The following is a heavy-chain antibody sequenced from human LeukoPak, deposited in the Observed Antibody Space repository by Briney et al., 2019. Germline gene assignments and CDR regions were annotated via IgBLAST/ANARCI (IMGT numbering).Heavy chain of an antibody. Sequence: SETLSLTCAVYGGSFSGYYWSWIRQPPGKGPEWIGEINHSGSTNYNPSLKSRVTISVDTSKNQFSLKLSSVTAADTAVYYCRVNYYYYGMDVWGQGTTVTVSS. CDR3: RVNYYYYGMDV. D-gene: IGHD4-23*01. V-gene: IGHV4-34*01. CDR2: INHSGST. J-gene: IGHJ6*02. CDR1: GGSFSGYY.